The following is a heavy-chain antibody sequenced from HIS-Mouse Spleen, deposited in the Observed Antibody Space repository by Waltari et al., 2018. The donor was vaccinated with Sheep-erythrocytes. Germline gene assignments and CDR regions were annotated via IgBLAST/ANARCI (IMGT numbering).Heavy chain of an antibody. CDR3: ARAVDIVATIDY. V-gene: IGHV4-39*07. CDR2: IYYSGST. Sequence: QLQLQESGPGLVKPSETLSLTCTVSGGSISSSSYYWGWIRQPPGKGLEWIGSIYYSGSTYYNPSLKSRVTISVDTSKNQFSLKLSSVTAADTAVYYCARAVDIVATIDYWGKGTLVTVSS. J-gene: IGHJ4*02. CDR1: GGSISSSSYY. D-gene: IGHD5-12*01.